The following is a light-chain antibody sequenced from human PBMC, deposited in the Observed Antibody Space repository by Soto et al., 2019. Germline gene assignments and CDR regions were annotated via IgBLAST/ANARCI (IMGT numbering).Light chain of an antibody. CDR2: GTT. CDR3: QQYHKWPIT. Sequence: EVVLTQSPATLSVSPGERAMVSCWASQSVSSALAWYQQKPGLAPRLLIYGTTSRATDPPARFSGSGSGTEFALTISSLQSEDFAVYYCQQYHKWPITFGQGTRLEIK. V-gene: IGKV3-15*01. J-gene: IGKJ5*01. CDR1: QSVSSA.